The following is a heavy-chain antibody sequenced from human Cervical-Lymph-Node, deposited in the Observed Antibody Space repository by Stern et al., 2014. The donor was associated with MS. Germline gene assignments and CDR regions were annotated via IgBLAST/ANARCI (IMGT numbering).Heavy chain of an antibody. CDR2: RIPILGTA. CDR3: ARGELKEGLVRGMDV. D-gene: IGHD1-26*01. J-gene: IGHJ6*02. CDR1: GGTFSSYA. V-gene: IGHV1-69*01. Sequence: QVQLVQSGAEVKKPGSSGKVSCKASGGTFSSYALSWVRQAPGQGLQRMGGRIPILGTANYAQKFQGRVTITADESTSTAYMELSSLRSEDTAVYYCARGELKEGLVRGMDVWGQGTTVTVSS.